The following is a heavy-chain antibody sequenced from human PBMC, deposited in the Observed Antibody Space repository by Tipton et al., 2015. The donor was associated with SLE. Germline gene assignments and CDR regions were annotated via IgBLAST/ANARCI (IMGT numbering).Heavy chain of an antibody. D-gene: IGHD3-3*01. J-gene: IGHJ4*02. CDR3: ARADWSGYLFGY. Sequence: LRLSCAASGFTFSSYWMSWIRQPPGKGLEWIGYIYYSGSTNYNPSLKSRVTISVDTSKNQFSLKLSSVTAADTAVYYCARADWSGYLFGYWGQGTLVTVSS. V-gene: IGHV4-59*01. CDR1: GFTFSSYW. CDR2: IYYSGST.